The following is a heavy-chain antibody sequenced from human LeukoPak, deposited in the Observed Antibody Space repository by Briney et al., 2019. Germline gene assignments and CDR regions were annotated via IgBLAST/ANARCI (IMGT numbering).Heavy chain of an antibody. J-gene: IGHJ6*02. Sequence: GASVKVSCKASGYTFTSYYMHWVRQAPGQGLEWMGIINPSGGSTSYAQKFQGRVTMTRDTSTSTVYMELSSLRSEDTAVYYGARPMTTVTTPYYYYGMDVWGQGTTVTVSS. CDR3: ARPMTTVTTPYYYYGMDV. CDR2: INPSGGST. V-gene: IGHV1-46*01. D-gene: IGHD4-17*01. CDR1: GYTFTSYY.